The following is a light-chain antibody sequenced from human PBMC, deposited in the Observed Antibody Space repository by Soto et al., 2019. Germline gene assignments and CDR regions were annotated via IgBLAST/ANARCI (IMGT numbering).Light chain of an antibody. CDR2: EVS. CDR1: SSDVGGYNY. CDR3: SSYTSSSIDHV. V-gene: IGLV2-14*01. J-gene: IGLJ1*01. Sequence: QSALTQPASVSGSPGQSITISCTGTSSDVGGYNYVSWYQQHPGKAPKLMIYEVSNRPSRVSNRFSGSKSGNTASLTISGLQAEDEAHYYCSSYTSSSIDHVFGTGTKLTVL.